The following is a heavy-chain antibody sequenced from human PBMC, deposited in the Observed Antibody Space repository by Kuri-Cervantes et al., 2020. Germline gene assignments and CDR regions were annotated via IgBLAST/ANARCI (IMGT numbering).Heavy chain of an antibody. D-gene: IGHD1-26*01. Sequence: ASVKVSCKASGYTFTSYAMHWVRQAPGQRLEWMGWINAGNGNTKYSQKFQGRVTMIRDTSTSTVYMELSSLISEDTAVYYCATWEVGATPFDYWGQGTLVTVSS. CDR3: ATWEVGATPFDY. CDR2: INAGNGNT. V-gene: IGHV1-3*01. CDR1: GYTFTSYA. J-gene: IGHJ4*02.